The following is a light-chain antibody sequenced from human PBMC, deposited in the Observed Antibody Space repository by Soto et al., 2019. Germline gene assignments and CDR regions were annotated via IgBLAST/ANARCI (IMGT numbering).Light chain of an antibody. V-gene: IGKV1-12*01. CDR2: AAS. J-gene: IGKJ4*01. CDR3: QQANSFPRT. Sequence: DIQMTQSPSFVSASVGDRVTITCRASQAVSTWLACYQQKPGDAPKLLIYAASTLQSGVPSRFSGSGSGTDFTLTIRSLQPEDFATYYCQQANSFPRTFGGGTKVEIK. CDR1: QAVSTW.